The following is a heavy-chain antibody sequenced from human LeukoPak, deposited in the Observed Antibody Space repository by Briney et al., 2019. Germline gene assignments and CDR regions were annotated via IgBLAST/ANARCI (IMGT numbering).Heavy chain of an antibody. V-gene: IGHV3-23*01. CDR3: ANWYDYVWGSYRPFDY. CDR1: GFTFSSYA. J-gene: IGHJ4*02. D-gene: IGHD3-16*02. Sequence: PGGSLRLSCAASGFTFSSYAMSWVRQAPGKGLEWVSAISGSGGSTYYADSVKGRLTISRDNSKNTLYLQMNSLRAEDTAVYYCANWYDYVWGSYRPFDYWGQGTLVTVSS. CDR2: ISGSGGST.